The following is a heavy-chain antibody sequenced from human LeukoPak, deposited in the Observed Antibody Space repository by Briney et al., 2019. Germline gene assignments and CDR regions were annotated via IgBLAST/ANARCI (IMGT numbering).Heavy chain of an antibody. CDR1: GYTFTSYD. V-gene: IGHV1-8*03. Sequence: ASVKVSCKASGYTFTSYDINWVRQATGQGLEWMGWMNPNSGNTGYTQKFQGRVTITRNTSISTAYMELSSLRSEDTAVYYCAKESTKTPFRPGEATLTKGYFDYWGQGTLVTVSS. J-gene: IGHJ4*02. CDR2: MNPNSGNT. D-gene: IGHD4-17*01. CDR3: AKESTKTPFRPGEATLTKGYFDY.